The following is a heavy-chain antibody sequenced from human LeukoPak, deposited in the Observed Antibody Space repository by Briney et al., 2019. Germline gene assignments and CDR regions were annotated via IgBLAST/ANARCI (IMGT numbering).Heavy chain of an antibody. CDR3: AHRKNYYDSSVFDN. D-gene: IGHD3-22*01. V-gene: IGHV2-5*02. CDR2: IYWDDDR. Sequence: ESGPTLVNPTQTLTLTCTFSGFSLNTRGVGVVWIRQPPGRALEWLALIYWDDDRRYSPSLKSRLTITKDTSKNQVVLTMTNMDPVDTATYFCAHRKNYYDSSVFDNWGQGTLVTVSS. CDR1: GFSLNTRGVG. J-gene: IGHJ4*02.